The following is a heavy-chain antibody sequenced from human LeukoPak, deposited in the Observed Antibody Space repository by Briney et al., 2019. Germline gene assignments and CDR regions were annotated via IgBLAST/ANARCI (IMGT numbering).Heavy chain of an antibody. CDR1: GYTFTSYD. CDR2: MNPNSGNT. J-gene: IGHJ4*02. D-gene: IGHD2-2*01. Sequence: ASVTVSCKASGYTFTSYDINWVRQATGQGLEWMGWMNPNSGNTGYAQKFQGRVTMTRNTSISTAYMELSSLRSEDTAVYYCARDLEHCRNIICSNSAYWGQGTLVTVSS. V-gene: IGHV1-8*01. CDR3: ARDLEHCRNIICSNSAY.